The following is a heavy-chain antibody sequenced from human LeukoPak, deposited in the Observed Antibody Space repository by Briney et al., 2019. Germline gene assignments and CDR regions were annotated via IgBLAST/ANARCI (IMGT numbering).Heavy chain of an antibody. CDR3: ARGSADSSGDSYYFDY. CDR1: GGSFSGYY. D-gene: IGHD3-22*01. CDR2: IKHRART. Sequence: SETLSLTCAVYGGSFSGYYWSWIRQPPGKGLEWIGEIKHRARTNHNPSLKSRVTTSVDTSKNQFSLKLSSVTAADTAVYYCARGSADSSGDSYYFDYWGQGTLVTVSS. J-gene: IGHJ4*02. V-gene: IGHV4-34*01.